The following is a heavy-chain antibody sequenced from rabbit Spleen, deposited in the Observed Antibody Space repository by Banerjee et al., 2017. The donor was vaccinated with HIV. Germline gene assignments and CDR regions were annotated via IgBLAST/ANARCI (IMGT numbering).Heavy chain of an antibody. CDR2: IYDAKGST. Sequence: QLTETGGGLVQPGGSLTLSCKASGIAFTNYYISWVRQAPGKGLEWSGIIYDAKGSTDYASAVNGRFPISSDNAQCTADLKMTSLMAVDTAASFCARGIVPWVGLTRLDLWGPGTLVTVS. V-gene: IGHV1S7*01. CDR3: ARGIVPWVGLTRLDL. D-gene: IGHD4-1*01. J-gene: IGHJ3*01. CDR1: GIAFTNYY.